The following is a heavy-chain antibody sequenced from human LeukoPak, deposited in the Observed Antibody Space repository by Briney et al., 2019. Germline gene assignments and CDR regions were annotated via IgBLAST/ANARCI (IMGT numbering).Heavy chain of an antibody. CDR1: GFTFSSYG. V-gene: IGHV3-33*01. D-gene: IGHD5-18*01. CDR2: IWYDGSNK. Sequence: QPGRSLRLSCAASGFTFSSYGMHWVRQAPGKGLEWVAVIWYDGSNKYYAGSVKGRFTISRDNSKNTLYLQMNSLIAEDTAVYYCARAEGYADDFDYWGQGTLVTVSS. J-gene: IGHJ4*02. CDR3: ARAEGYADDFDY.